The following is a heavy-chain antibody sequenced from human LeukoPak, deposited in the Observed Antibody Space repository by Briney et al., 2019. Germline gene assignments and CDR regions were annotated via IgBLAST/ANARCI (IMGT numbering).Heavy chain of an antibody. CDR2: INSDGSST. J-gene: IGHJ4*02. CDR3: ARDPTPVVVPAAPLDY. CDR1: GFTFSSYW. D-gene: IGHD2-2*01. Sequence: GGSLRLSCVASGFTFSSYWMHWVRQAPGKGLVWVSRINSDGSSTSYADSVKGRFTISRDNSKNTLYLQMNSLRAEDTAVYYCARDPTPVVVPAAPLDYWGQGTLVTVSS. V-gene: IGHV3-74*01.